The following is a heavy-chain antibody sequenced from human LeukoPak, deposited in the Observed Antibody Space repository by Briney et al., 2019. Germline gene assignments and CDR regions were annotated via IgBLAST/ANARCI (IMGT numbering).Heavy chain of an antibody. CDR1: GFTFDDYA. CDR2: ISWNSGST. V-gene: IGHV3-9*01. J-gene: IGHJ4*02. D-gene: IGHD3-22*01. Sequence: PGGSLRLSCAASGFTFDDYAMHWVRQAPGKGLEWVSGISWNSGSTGYADSVKGRFTISRDKNSLYLQMNSLRAEDTALYYCAKDVRWDYYDSSGYYEGAFDYWGQGTLVTVSS. CDR3: AKDVRWDYYDSSGYYEGAFDY.